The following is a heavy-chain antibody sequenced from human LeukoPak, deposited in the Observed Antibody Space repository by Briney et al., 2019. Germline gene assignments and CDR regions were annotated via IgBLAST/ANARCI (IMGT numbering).Heavy chain of an antibody. CDR1: SGSISSYY. CDR2: IYYSGST. J-gene: IGHJ4*02. V-gene: IGHV4-59*12. D-gene: IGHD6-19*01. CDR3: ARRRMAVAGRHYFDS. Sequence: SETLSLTCTVSSGSISSYYWSWIRQPPGKGLEWIGYIYYSGSTNYNPSLKSRVTISVDTSKNQFSLKLTSVTAADTAVYYCARRRMAVAGRHYFDSWGQGSQVTVSS.